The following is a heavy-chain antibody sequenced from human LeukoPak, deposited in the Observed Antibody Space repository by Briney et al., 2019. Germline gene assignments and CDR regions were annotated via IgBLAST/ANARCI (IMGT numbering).Heavy chain of an antibody. D-gene: IGHD4-11*01. V-gene: IGHV3-7*01. CDR2: IKQDGSEK. CDR3: ARVSRDFYSNYYYYYGMDV. J-gene: IGHJ6*02. Sequence: GGSLRLSCAASGFTFSSYWMSRVRQAPGKGLEWVANIKQDGSEKYYVDSVKGRFTISRDNAKNSLCLQMNSLRAEDTAVYYCARVSRDFYSNYYYYYGMDVWGQGTTVTVSS. CDR1: GFTFSSYW.